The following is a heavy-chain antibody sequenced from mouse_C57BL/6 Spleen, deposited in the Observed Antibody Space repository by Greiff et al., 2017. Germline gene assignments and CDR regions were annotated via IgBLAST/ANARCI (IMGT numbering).Heavy chain of an antibody. V-gene: IGHV1-82*01. J-gene: IGHJ2*01. CDR3: ANEGNLDY. CDR1: GYAFSSSW. CDR2: IYPGDGDT. Sequence: VQLQQSGPELVKPGASVKISCKASGYAFSSSWMNWVKQRPGKGLEWIGRIYPGDGDTNYNGKFKGKATLTADKSSSTAYMKRSNLKSEDSAVCFCANEGNLDYWGQGTTLTVSS.